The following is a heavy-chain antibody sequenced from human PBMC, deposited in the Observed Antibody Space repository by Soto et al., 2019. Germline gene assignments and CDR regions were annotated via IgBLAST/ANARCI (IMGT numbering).Heavy chain of an antibody. Sequence: PSETLSLTCTVSGGSISSSSYYGGWIRQPPGKGLEWIGSIYYSGSTYYNPSLKSRVTISVDTSKNQFSLKLSSVTAADTAVYYCARYEVSNDAFDIWGQGTMVTVS. CDR1: GGSISSSSYY. D-gene: IGHD3-3*02. CDR3: ARYEVSNDAFDI. CDR2: IYYSGST. J-gene: IGHJ3*02. V-gene: IGHV4-39*01.